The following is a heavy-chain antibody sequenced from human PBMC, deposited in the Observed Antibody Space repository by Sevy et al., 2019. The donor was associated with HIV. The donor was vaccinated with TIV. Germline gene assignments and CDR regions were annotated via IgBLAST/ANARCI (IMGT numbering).Heavy chain of an antibody. D-gene: IGHD2-21*02. V-gene: IGHV3-49*03. Sequence: GGSLRLSCTASGFTFGDYAMSWFRQAPGKGLEWVGFIRSKAYGGTTEYAASVKGRFTISRDDSKSIAYLQMNSLKTEDTAVYYCTTLNCGGDWGYYYYGMDVWGQGTTVTVSS. J-gene: IGHJ6*02. CDR3: TTLNCGGDWGYYYYGMDV. CDR2: IRSKAYGGTT. CDR1: GFTFGDYA.